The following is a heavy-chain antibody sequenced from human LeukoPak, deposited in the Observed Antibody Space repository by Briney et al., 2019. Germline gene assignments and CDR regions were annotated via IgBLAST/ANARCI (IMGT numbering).Heavy chain of an antibody. CDR2: IYYSGST. Sequence: SETLSLTCTVSGGSISSSSYYWGWIRQPPGKGLEWIGSIYYSGSTYYNPSLKSRVTISVDTSKNQFSLKLSSVTAADTAVYYCARDDLRWLVRGDAFDIWGQGTMVTVSS. D-gene: IGHD6-19*01. V-gene: IGHV4-39*07. CDR3: ARDDLRWLVRGDAFDI. CDR1: GGSISSSSYY. J-gene: IGHJ3*02.